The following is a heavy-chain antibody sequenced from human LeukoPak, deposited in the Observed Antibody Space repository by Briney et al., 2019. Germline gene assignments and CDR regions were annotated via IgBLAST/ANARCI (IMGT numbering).Heavy chain of an antibody. J-gene: IGHJ5*02. D-gene: IGHD2-2*02. Sequence: SETLSLTCTVSGGSISSGGYSWSWIRQHPGKGLEWIGYIYYSGSTNYNPSLKSRVTISVDTSKNQFSLKLSSVTAADTAVYYCARNIVVVPAAIPLPWFDPWGQGNLVTVSS. V-gene: IGHV4-31*03. CDR1: GGSISSGGYS. CDR2: IYYSGST. CDR3: ARNIVVVPAAIPLPWFDP.